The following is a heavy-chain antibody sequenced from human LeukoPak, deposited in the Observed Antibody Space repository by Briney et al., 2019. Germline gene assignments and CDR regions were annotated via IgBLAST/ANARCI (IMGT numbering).Heavy chain of an antibody. CDR3: ARSLIADGAFDI. D-gene: IGHD2-21*01. CDR1: GFNLTSYN. Sequence: KTGGSLRLSCAASGFNLTSYNMKWVGQAAGKGLEWFSDISSIGSYIDYADSVKGRFTISRDNAKNSLFLHMNSLRAEDTAVYYCARSLIADGAFDIWGQGTMVTVSS. CDR2: ISSIGSYI. V-gene: IGHV3-21*01. J-gene: IGHJ3*02.